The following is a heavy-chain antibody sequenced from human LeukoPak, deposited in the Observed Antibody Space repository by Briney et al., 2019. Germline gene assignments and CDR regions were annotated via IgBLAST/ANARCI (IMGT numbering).Heavy chain of an antibody. CDR3: AKGGEDSPINFYH. V-gene: IGHV3-43*01. Sequence: GGSLRLSCATSGFIFDDFTIHWVRQVPGKGLEWVSLINWDGGSTYYADSVRGRFTISRDNSKNSLYLQMDSLTTEDTALYYCAKGGEDSPINFYHWGRGTLVTVSS. CDR1: GFIFDDFT. D-gene: IGHD2-15*01. CDR2: INWDGGST. J-gene: IGHJ4*02.